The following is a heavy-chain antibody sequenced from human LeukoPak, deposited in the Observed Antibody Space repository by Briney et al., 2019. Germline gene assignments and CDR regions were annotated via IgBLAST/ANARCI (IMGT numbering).Heavy chain of an antibody. D-gene: IGHD3-3*01. CDR3: AREGEYYDFWSGYSVVNWFDP. CDR1: GFTFSSYS. CDR2: ISSSSSTI. V-gene: IGHV3-48*01. Sequence: GGSLRLSCAASGFTFSSYSMNWVRQAPGKGLEWVSYISSSSSTIYYADSVKGRFTISRDNAKNSLYLQMNSLRAEDTAVYYCAREGEYYDFWSGYSVVNWFDPWGQGTLVTVSS. J-gene: IGHJ5*02.